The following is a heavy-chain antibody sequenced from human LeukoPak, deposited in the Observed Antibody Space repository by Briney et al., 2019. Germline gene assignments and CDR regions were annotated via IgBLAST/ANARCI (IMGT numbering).Heavy chain of an antibody. CDR1: GFTFSSYS. CDR2: ISSSSSYI. V-gene: IGHV3-21*01. D-gene: IGHD6-6*01. Sequence: KPGGSLRLSCAASGFTFSSYSMNWVRHAPGKGLEWVSSISSSSSYIYYADSVKGRFTISRDNAKNSLYLQMNSLRAEDTAVYYCARDPGSSSSGSDYWGQGTLVTVSS. J-gene: IGHJ4*02. CDR3: ARDPGSSSSGSDY.